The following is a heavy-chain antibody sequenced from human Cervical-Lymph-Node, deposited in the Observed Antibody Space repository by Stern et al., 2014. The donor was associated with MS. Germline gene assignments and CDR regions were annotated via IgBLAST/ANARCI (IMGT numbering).Heavy chain of an antibody. V-gene: IGHV3-48*02. CDR1: GFTFSSFS. CDR2: ISSRSDTI. Sequence: KLVESGGGLVQPGRSLRLSCAASGFTFSSFSMNWIRQAPGKGLEWISYISSRSDTIKYADSVKGRFTVSRDNAKTSLYLQMDSLRDEDTSVYYCATLFQFFYHTNWFNPWGQGTLVTVSS. J-gene: IGHJ5*02. CDR3: ATLFQFFYHTNWFNP. D-gene: IGHD3-3*01.